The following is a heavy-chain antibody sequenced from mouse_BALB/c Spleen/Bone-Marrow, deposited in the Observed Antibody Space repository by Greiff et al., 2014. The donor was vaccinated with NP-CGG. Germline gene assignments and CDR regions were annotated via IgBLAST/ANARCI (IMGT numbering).Heavy chain of an antibody. D-gene: IGHD1-1*02. CDR1: GYTFTNYW. CDR2: IYPGGGYT. CDR3: ARGNGPYAMDY. J-gene: IGHJ4*01. Sequence: VQLQQSGAELVRPGTSVKISCKASGYTFTNYWLGWVKRRPGHGLEWIGDIYPGGGYTNYNEKFKGKATLTADTSSSTAYMQLSSLTSEDSAVYFCARGNGPYAMDYWGQGTSVTVSS. V-gene: IGHV1-63*02.